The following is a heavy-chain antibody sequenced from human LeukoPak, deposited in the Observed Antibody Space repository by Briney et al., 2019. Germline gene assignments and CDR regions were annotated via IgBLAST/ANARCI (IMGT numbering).Heavy chain of an antibody. CDR2: TRNKANSYTT. J-gene: IGHJ6*02. V-gene: IGHV3-72*01. CDR1: GFTFSDHY. CDR3: ARVSRNYGMDV. Sequence: GGSLRLSCAASGFTFSDHYMDWVRQAPGKGLEWVGRTRNKANSYTTEYAASVEGRFTISRDDSKNSLYLQMNSLKTEDTAVYYCARVSRNYGMDVWGQGTTVTVSS. D-gene: IGHD2-2*01.